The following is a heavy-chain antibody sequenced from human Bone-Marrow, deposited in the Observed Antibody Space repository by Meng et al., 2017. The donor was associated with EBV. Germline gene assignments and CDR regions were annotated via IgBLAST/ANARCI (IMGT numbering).Heavy chain of an antibody. CDR2: INPGNGNT. J-gene: IGHJ5*02. Sequence: VQFVQSGAEVKKPGAAGKVSCKASGYTFTTYTIHWVRQATGQRLEWMGWINPGNGNTEYSQKFQGRLTFTRDTSASTAYMELSSLRSEDTAIYYCARGYYDSSGSYDWFDPWGQGTLVTVSS. CDR3: ARGYYDSSGSYDWFDP. D-gene: IGHD3-22*01. CDR1: GYTFTTYT. V-gene: IGHV1-3*01.